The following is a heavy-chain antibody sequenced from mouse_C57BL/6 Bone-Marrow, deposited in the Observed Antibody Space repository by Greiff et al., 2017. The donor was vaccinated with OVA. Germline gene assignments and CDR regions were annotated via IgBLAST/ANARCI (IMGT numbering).Heavy chain of an antibody. J-gene: IGHJ1*03. CDR2: INPNNGGT. D-gene: IGHD2-12*01. Sequence: EVQLQQSGPELVKPGASVKISCKASGYTFTDYYMNWVKQSHGKSLEWIGDINPNNGGTSYNQKFKGKATLTVDKSSSTAYMELRSLTSEDSAVYYCARTFYDDWYFDVWGTGTTVTVSS. V-gene: IGHV1-26*01. CDR3: ARTFYDDWYFDV. CDR1: GYTFTDYY.